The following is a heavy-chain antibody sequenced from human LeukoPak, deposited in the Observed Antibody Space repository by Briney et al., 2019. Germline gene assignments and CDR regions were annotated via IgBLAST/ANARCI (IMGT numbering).Heavy chain of an antibody. V-gene: IGHV3-30*02. CDR3: APRVVVITAPFDY. J-gene: IGHJ4*02. CDR2: IRYDGTDK. D-gene: IGHD2-21*01. CDR1: GFTFSSFG. Sequence: PGGSLRLSCAASGFTFSSFGMHWVRQAPGKGLEWVAFIRYDGTDKYYADSVKGRFTISRDNSKNTLYLHMNSLRPEDTAVYYCAPRVVVITAPFDYWGQGTLVTVSS.